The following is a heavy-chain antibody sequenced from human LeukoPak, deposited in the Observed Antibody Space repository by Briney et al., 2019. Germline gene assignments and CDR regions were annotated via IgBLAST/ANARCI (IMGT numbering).Heavy chain of an antibody. V-gene: IGHV4-59*01. CDR3: ARHYYDSSGSHYFDY. Sequence: PSETLSLTCTVSGGSTSTNYWSWIRQPPRKGLEWIGYIYKSGSPKYNPSLKSRVTMSVDTSKNQFSLKLTSVTAADTAVYYCARHYYDSSGSHYFDYWGQGTLVTVSS. CDR2: IYKSGSP. D-gene: IGHD3-22*01. J-gene: IGHJ4*02. CDR1: GGSTSTNY.